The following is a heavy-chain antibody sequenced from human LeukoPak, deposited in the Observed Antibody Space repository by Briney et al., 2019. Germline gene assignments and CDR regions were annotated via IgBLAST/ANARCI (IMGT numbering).Heavy chain of an antibody. D-gene: IGHD3-22*01. V-gene: IGHV3-53*01. CDR2: IYSGGSA. Sequence: GGSLRLSCAASGFTVSSNYMSWVRQAPGKGLEWVSVIYSGGSAYYADSVKGRFTISRDNSKNTLYLQMNSLRAEDTAVYYCARRNYYDSSGYLIDSTDYWGQGTLVTVSS. CDR1: GFTVSSNY. J-gene: IGHJ4*02. CDR3: ARRNYYDSSGYLIDSTDY.